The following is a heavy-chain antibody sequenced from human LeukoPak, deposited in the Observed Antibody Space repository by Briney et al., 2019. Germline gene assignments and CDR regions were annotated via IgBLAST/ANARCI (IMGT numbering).Heavy chain of an antibody. J-gene: IGHJ4*02. CDR2: IYPGDSDT. CDR1: GYSFTSYW. D-gene: IGHD6-19*01. V-gene: IGHV5-51*01. CDR3: ARSTEAVAGTPDLDY. Sequence: GESLKISCKGSGYSFTSYWIGWVRQMPGKGLEWMGIIYPGDSDTRYSPSFQGQVTISADKSISTAYQQWSSLKASDTAMYYCARSTEAVAGTPDLDYWGQGTLVTVSS.